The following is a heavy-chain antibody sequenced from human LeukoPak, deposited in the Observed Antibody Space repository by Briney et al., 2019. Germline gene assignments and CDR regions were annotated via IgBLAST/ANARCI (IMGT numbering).Heavy chain of an antibody. D-gene: IGHD3-16*01. V-gene: IGHV1-58*01. CDR3: AARPGGYASFDI. CDR1: GFTFTNSA. Sequence: SVEVSCKTSGFTFTNSAVQWVRQARGQRLEWIGWIVVGSSNTDYTQKFQERVTITRDMSTGTAYMELSSLRSEDTAVYYCAARPGGYASFDIWGQGTMVTVSS. J-gene: IGHJ3*02. CDR2: IVVGSSNT.